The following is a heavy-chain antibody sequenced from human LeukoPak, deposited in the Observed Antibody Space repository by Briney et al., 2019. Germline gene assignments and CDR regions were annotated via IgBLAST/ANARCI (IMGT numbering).Heavy chain of an antibody. V-gene: IGHV1-18*01. CDR1: GYTVTSYG. CDR2: ISAYNGNT. CDR3: ARERYPAVAGRRYYYYMDV. Sequence: ASVKVSCKASGYTVTSYGISWVRQAPGQGLEWMGWISAYNGNTNYAQKLQGRVTMTTDTSTSTAYMELRSLRSDDTAVYYCARERYPAVAGRRYYYYMDVWGKGTTVTISS. D-gene: IGHD6-19*01. J-gene: IGHJ6*03.